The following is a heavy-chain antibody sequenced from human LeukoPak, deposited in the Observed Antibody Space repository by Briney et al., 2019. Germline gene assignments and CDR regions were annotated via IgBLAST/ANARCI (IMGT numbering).Heavy chain of an antibody. J-gene: IGHJ6*03. CDR1: GYTFTSYY. CDR2: INPSGGST. CDR3: TSLAYCGGDCYSPSYYTDV. V-gene: IGHV1-46*01. Sequence: ASVKVSCKASGYTFTSYYMHWVRQAPGQGLEWMGIINPSGGSTSYAQKFQGRVTMTRDTSTSTVYMELSSLRSEDTGVYYCTSLAYCGGDCYSPSYYTDVWGKGTTVTVFS. D-gene: IGHD2-21*02.